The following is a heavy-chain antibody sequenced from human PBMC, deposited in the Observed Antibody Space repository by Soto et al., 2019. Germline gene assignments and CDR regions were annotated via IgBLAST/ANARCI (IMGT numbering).Heavy chain of an antibody. Sequence: WETLSLTCTVSGGSISSSSYYWGWICQPPGKGLEWIGSIYYSGSTYYNPSLKSRVTISVDTSKNQVSLKLSSVTAADTAVYYCARYPTVVVPAAIRGIDYYYYGMDVWGQGTTVTVSS. J-gene: IGHJ6*02. CDR1: GGSISSSSYY. CDR3: ARYPTVVVPAAIRGIDYYYYGMDV. CDR2: IYYSGST. D-gene: IGHD2-2*01. V-gene: IGHV4-39*01.